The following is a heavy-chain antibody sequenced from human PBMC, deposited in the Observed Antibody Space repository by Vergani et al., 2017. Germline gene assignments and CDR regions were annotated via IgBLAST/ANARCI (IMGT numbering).Heavy chain of an antibody. J-gene: IGHJ4*02. CDR3: ARDRYYYDSSGYYASYFDY. CDR1: GFTFSSYG. D-gene: IGHD3-22*01. Sequence: QVQLVESGGGVVQPGRSLRLSCAASGFTFSSYGMHWVRQAPGKGLEWVAVIWYDGSNKYYADSVKGRFTISRDNSKNTLYLQMNSLRAEDTAVYYCARDRYYYDSSGYYASYFDYWGQGTLVTVSS. V-gene: IGHV3-33*01. CDR2: IWYDGSNK.